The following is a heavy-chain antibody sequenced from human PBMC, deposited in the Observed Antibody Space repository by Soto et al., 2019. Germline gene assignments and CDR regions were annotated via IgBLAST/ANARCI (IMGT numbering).Heavy chain of an antibody. CDR2: IYHTGST. J-gene: IGHJ4*02. CDR3: AVRFGEVMGLDS. CDR1: GVSITTTGYS. V-gene: IGHV4-30-2*01. Sequence: QLQLQESGSRLVKPSQTLSLTCAVSGVSITTTGYSWSWIRQPPGKGLEWIGYIYHTGSTYYNSSVKGRVTISLDRAENQISLNLSSVTAAYTAVYFCAVRFGEVMGLDSWGQGSLGTVSS. D-gene: IGHD3-10*01.